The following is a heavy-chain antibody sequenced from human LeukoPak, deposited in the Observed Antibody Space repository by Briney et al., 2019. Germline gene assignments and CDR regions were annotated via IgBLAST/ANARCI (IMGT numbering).Heavy chain of an antibody. CDR3: ARDARHRSITMVRGQGDY. J-gene: IGHJ4*02. V-gene: IGHV1-18*01. D-gene: IGHD3-10*01. CDR2: ISADNGNT. Sequence: GASVKVSCKASGYTFTSCGISWVRKGPRQVIERMGWISADNGNTNYAQKLQGRVTMTTDTPTSTAYMELRSLRSDDTAVYYCARDARHRSITMVRGQGDYWGQGTLVTVSS. CDR1: GYTFTSCG.